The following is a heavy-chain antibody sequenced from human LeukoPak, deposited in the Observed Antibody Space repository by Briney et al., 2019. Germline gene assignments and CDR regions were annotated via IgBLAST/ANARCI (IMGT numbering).Heavy chain of an antibody. J-gene: IGHJ4*02. D-gene: IGHD3-22*01. CDR2: IYYSGST. Sequence: SETLSLTCTVSGGSISSSSYYWGWTRQPPGKGLEWIGSIYYSGSTYYNPSLKSRVTISVDTSKNQFSLKLSSVTAADTAVYYCASGARSGYSPFDYWGQGTLVTVSS. V-gene: IGHV4-39*01. CDR1: GGSISSSSYY. CDR3: ASGARSGYSPFDY.